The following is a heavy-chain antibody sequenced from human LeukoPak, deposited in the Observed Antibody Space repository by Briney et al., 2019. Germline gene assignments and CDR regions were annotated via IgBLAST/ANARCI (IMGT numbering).Heavy chain of an antibody. V-gene: IGHV1-46*01. CDR1: GYTFTSYY. D-gene: IGHD3-16*01. CDR3: ARERHDTTTSFGDY. Sequence: ASVKVSCKASGYTFTSYYIHWVRQAPGQGLEWMGIVNPTSGRTTYAQKFQGRVTMTRDTSTSTVYMELSSLRSEGTAVYYCARERHDTTTSFGDYWGQGTLVTVSS. J-gene: IGHJ4*02. CDR2: VNPTSGRT.